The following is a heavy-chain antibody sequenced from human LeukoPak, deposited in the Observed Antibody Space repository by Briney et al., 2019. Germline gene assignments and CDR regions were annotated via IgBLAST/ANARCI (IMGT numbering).Heavy chain of an antibody. CDR2: INQDGRQK. J-gene: IGHJ4*02. CDR3: ARAVAAHSSY. CDR1: GFTLSSYW. D-gene: IGHD6-25*01. Sequence: PGGSLRLSCAASGFTLSSYWMSWVRQAPGKGLEWVANINQDGRQKYYVDSVKGRFTISRDNAKNSLYLQMNSLRAEHTAVYYCARAVAAHSSYWGQGTLVTVSS. V-gene: IGHV3-7*01.